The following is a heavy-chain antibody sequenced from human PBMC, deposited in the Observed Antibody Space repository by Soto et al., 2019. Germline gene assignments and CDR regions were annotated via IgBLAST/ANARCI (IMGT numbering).Heavy chain of an antibody. V-gene: IGHV1-2*04. CDR1: GYTFTGYY. Sequence: GASVKVSCKASGYTFTGYYMHWVRQAPGQGLEWMGWINPNSGGTNYAQKFQGWVTMTRDTSISTAYMELSRLRSDDTAVYYCARSTLGGDFWSGYINWFDPWGQGTLVTVSS. CDR3: ARSTLGGDFWSGYINWFDP. CDR2: INPNSGGT. J-gene: IGHJ5*02. D-gene: IGHD3-3*01.